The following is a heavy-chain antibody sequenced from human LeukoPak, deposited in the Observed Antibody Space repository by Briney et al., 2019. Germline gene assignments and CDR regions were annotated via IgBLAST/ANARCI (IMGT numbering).Heavy chain of an antibody. J-gene: IGHJ1*01. D-gene: IGHD2-21*02. CDR1: GFTFSSYG. V-gene: IGHV3-30*03. CDR2: ISYDGSNK. Sequence: GRSLRLSCAASGFTFSSYGMHWVRQAPGKGLEWVAVISYDGSNKYYADSVKGRFTISRDNSKNTLYLQMNSLRAEDTAVYYCNCGDCYDHFQHWGQGTLVTVSS. CDR3: NCGDCYDHFQH.